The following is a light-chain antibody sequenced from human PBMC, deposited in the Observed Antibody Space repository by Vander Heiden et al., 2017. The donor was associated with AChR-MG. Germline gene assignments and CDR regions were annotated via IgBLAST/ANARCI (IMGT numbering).Light chain of an antibody. J-gene: IGKJ2*01. CDR1: QSVLYSFNDKNY. CDR3: QQDYSAPYA. CDR2: WAS. V-gene: IGKV4-1*01. Sequence: DIVMTQSPDSLGVSLGERATINSKSRQSVLYSFNDKNYLDWYQQKPGPPPQLLFYWASIRESGVPDRFSGSGTETAFTLTISSLQAEDVAVYYRQQDYSAPYAFGQGTKLEIK.